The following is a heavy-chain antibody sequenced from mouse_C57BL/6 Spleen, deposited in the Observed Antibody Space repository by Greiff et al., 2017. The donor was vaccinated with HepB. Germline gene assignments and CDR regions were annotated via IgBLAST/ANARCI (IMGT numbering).Heavy chain of an antibody. Sequence: QVQLQQSGAELVKPGASVKLSCKASGYTFTSYWMQWVKQRPGQGLEWIGEIDPSDSYTNYNQKFKGKATLTVDTSSSTAYMQLSSLTSEDSAVYYCARRGGSSPYWYFDVWGTGTTVTVSS. D-gene: IGHD1-1*01. J-gene: IGHJ1*03. V-gene: IGHV1-50*01. CDR1: GYTFTSYW. CDR2: IDPSDSYT. CDR3: ARRGGSSPYWYFDV.